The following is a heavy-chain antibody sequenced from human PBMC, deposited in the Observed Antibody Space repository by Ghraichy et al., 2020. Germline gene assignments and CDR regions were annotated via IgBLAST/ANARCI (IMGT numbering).Heavy chain of an antibody. CDR1: GYTFTSYD. Sequence: ASVKVSCKASGYTFTSYDINWVRQATGQGLEWMGWMNPNSGNTGYAQKFQGRVTMTRNTSISTAYMELSSLRSEDTAVYYCEIYCSSTSCTGVDYWGQGTLVTVSS. CDR3: EIYCSSTSCTGVDY. V-gene: IGHV1-8*01. CDR2: MNPNSGNT. D-gene: IGHD2-2*01. J-gene: IGHJ4*02.